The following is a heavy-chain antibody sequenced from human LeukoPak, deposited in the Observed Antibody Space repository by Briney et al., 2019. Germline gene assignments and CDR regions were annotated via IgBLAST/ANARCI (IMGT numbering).Heavy chain of an antibody. CDR2: IIPIFGTA. CDR1: GGTFSSYA. V-gene: IGHV1-69*13. Sequence: GASVKVSCKASGGTFSSYAISWVRQAPGQGLEWMGGIIPIFGTANYTQKFQGRVTITADGSTSTAYMELSSLRSEDTAVYYCARGERIAVAGRGGYYYYYGMDVWGQGTTVTVSS. J-gene: IGHJ6*02. D-gene: IGHD6-19*01. CDR3: ARGERIAVAGRGGYYYYYGMDV.